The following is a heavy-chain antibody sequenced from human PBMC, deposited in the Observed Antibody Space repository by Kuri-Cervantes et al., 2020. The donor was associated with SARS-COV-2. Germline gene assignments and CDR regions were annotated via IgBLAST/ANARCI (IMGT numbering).Heavy chain of an antibody. CDR2: IKQDGSEK. Sequence: GESLKISCAASGFTFSSYWMSWVRQAPGKGLEWVANIKQDGSEKYYVDSVKGRFTISRDNAKNSLYLQMNSLRAEDTAVYYCARGLLVPSLPYCSSTSCYMYGGFDYWGQGTLVTVSS. D-gene: IGHD2-2*02. CDR1: GFTFSSYW. CDR3: ARGLLVPSLPYCSSTSCYMYGGFDY. J-gene: IGHJ4*02. V-gene: IGHV3-7*01.